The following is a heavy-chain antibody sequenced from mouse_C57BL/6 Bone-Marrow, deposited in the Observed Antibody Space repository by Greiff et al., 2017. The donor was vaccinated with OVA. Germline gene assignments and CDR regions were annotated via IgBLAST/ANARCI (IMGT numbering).Heavy chain of an antibody. Sequence: VQLQQSGTVLARPGASVKMSCKTSGYTFTSYWMHWVKQRPGQGLEWIGAIYPGNSDTSYNQKFKGKAKLTAVTSASTAYMELSSLTNEDSAVYYWTRERTIYDYDRAMDYWGQGTSVTVSS. CDR2: IYPGNSDT. D-gene: IGHD2-4*01. CDR3: TRERTIYDYDRAMDY. V-gene: IGHV1-5*01. J-gene: IGHJ4*01. CDR1: GYTFTSYW.